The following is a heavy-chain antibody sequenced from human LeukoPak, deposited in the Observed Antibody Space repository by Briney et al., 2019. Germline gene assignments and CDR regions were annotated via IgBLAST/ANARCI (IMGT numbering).Heavy chain of an antibody. J-gene: IGHJ3*02. CDR2: ISYDGSNK. V-gene: IGHV3-30*18. D-gene: IGHD3-22*01. CDR1: GFTFSSYG. CDR3: AKYDRVVLEAFDI. Sequence: GGSLRLSCAASGFTFSSYGMHWVRQAPGKGLEWVAVISYDGSNKYYADSVKGRFTISRDNAKKSLYLQMNSLRPEDTALYYCAKYDRVVLEAFDIWGQGTMVTVSS.